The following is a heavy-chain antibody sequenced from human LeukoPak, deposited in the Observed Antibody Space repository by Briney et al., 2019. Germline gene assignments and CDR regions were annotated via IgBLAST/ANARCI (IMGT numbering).Heavy chain of an antibody. D-gene: IGHD3-3*01. J-gene: IGHJ4*02. CDR3: ARDPLSITIFGVVITSTYFDY. Sequence: GASVKVSCKASGYTFTHYPINWVRQAPGQGLEWMGGIIPIFGTANYAQKFQGRVTITADESTSTAYMELSSLRSEDTAVYYCARDPLSITIFGVVITSTYFDYWGQGTLVTVSS. CDR2: IIPIFGTA. V-gene: IGHV1-69*13. CDR1: GYTFTHYP.